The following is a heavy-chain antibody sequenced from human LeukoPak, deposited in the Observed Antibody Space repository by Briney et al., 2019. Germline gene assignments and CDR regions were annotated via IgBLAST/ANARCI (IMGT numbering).Heavy chain of an antibody. Sequence: SETLSLTCAVYGGSFSGYYWSWIRQPPGKGLEWIGEINHSGSTNYNPSLKSRVTISVDTSKNQFSLKLSSVTAADTAVYYCARRDVLMVEYYFDYWGQGTLVTVSS. CDR2: INHSGST. J-gene: IGHJ4*02. CDR1: GGSFSGYY. CDR3: ARRDVLMVEYYFDY. V-gene: IGHV4-34*01. D-gene: IGHD2-8*01.